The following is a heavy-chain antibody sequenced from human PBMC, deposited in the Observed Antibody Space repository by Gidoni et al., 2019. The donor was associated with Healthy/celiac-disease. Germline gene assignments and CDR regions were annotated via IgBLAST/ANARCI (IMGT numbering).Heavy chain of an antibody. CDR1: GVTFSSYA. Sequence: EVQLLESGGGLVQPGGSLRLSCAASGVTFSSYAMSWVRQAPGKGLEWVSAISGSGGSTYYADSVKGRFTISRDNSKNTLYLQMNSLRAEDTAVYYCANDKYSSSSPGEFDYWGQGTLVTVSS. CDR2: ISGSGGST. J-gene: IGHJ4*02. CDR3: ANDKYSSSSPGEFDY. V-gene: IGHV3-23*01. D-gene: IGHD6-6*01.